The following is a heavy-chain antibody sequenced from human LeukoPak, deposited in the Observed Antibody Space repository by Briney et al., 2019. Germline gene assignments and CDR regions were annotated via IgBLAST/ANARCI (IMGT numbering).Heavy chain of an antibody. J-gene: IGHJ6*03. V-gene: IGHV1-69*05. D-gene: IGHD3-10*01. CDR2: IILIFGTA. Sequence: SVKVSCEASGGTFSSYAISWVRQAPGQGLGWMGGIILIFGTANYAQKFQGRVTITTDEYTSTAYMELSSLRSEDTAVYYCERYGITMVRGVTSLHYYYYMDVWGKGTTVTVSS. CDR3: ERYGITMVRGVTSLHYYYYMDV. CDR1: GGTFSSYA.